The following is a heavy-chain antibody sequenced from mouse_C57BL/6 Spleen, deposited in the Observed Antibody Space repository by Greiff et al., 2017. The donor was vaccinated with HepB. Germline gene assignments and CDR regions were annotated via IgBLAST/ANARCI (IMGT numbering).Heavy chain of an antibody. Sequence: EVMLVESGGDLVKPGGSLKLSCAASGFTFSSYGMSWVRQTPDKRLEWVATISSGGSYTYYPDSVKGRFTISRDNAKNTLYLQMSSLKSEDTAMYYCARQSTTVVVDGVWFAYWGQGTLVTVSA. CDR2: ISSGGSYT. CDR1: GFTFSSYG. D-gene: IGHD1-1*01. V-gene: IGHV5-6*01. J-gene: IGHJ3*01. CDR3: ARQSTTVVVDGVWFAY.